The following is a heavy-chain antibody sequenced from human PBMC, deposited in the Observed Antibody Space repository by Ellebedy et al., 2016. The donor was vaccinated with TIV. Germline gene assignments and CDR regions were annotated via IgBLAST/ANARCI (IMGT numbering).Heavy chain of an antibody. V-gene: IGHV3-66*04. CDR2: IYSGGST. CDR1: GFTVSNNY. CDR3: ARLYIDYWLY. J-gene: IGHJ4*02. Sequence: GESLKISCAASGFTVSNNYMTWVRQAPGTGLECVSLIYSGGSTSYADPVRGRFTISRDNSKNTLYLQMKSLRAEDTAVYYCARLYIDYWLYWGQGTLVTVSS. D-gene: IGHD3-9*01.